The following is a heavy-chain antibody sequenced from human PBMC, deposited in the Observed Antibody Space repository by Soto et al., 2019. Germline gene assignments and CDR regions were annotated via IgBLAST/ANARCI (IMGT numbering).Heavy chain of an antibody. CDR1: GGSISSGGYY. CDR3: ARGYDFWSGSHGMDV. J-gene: IGHJ6*02. V-gene: IGHV4-31*03. CDR2: IYYSGST. D-gene: IGHD3-3*01. Sequence: SETLSLTCTVSGGSISSGGYYWSWIRQHPGKGLEWIGYIYYSGSTYYNPSLKSRVTISVDTPKNQFSLKLSSVTAADTAVYYCARGYDFWSGSHGMDVWGQGTTVTVSS.